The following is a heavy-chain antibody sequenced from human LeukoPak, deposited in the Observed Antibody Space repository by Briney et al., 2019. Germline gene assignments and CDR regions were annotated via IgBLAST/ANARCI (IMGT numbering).Heavy chain of an antibody. CDR2: ISGSGDST. V-gene: IGHV3-23*01. J-gene: IGHJ4*02. CDR1: GFTFSSYA. CDR3: AKESPDFDY. Sequence: GGSLRLSCAASGFTFSSYAMSWVRQAPGKGLEWASVISGSGDSTYYADSVKGRFTISRDNSKNTLHLQMSSLRVEDTAVYYCAKESPDFDYWGQGTLVTVSS.